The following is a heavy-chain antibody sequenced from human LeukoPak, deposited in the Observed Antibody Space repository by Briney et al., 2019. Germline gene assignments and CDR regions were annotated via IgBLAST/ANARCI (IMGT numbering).Heavy chain of an antibody. J-gene: IGHJ4*02. CDR3: ARDSSDFDY. V-gene: IGHV3-33*01. Sequence: GRSLRLSCAASGFTFSSYGMHWVRQAPGKGLEWVAVIWYDGSNIYYADSVKGRFTIPRDNSKNTLYLQMNSLRAEDTAVYHCARDSSDFDYWGQGTLVTVSS. CDR2: IWYDGSNI. CDR1: GFTFSSYG.